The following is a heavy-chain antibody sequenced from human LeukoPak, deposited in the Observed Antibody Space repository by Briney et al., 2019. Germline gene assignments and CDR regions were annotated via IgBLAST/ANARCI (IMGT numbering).Heavy chain of an antibody. V-gene: IGHV3-30*02. J-gene: IGHJ6*03. Sequence: GGSLRLSCAASGFTCSNYAMHWARQAPGKGLEWVALISYDGSVQYYVDSVRGRFTISKDKSRNTLFLQMNSLRTEDTAVYFCAKERRGFYMDVWGSGTTVTVSS. CDR2: ISYDGSVQ. CDR3: AKERRGFYMDV. CDR1: GFTCSNYA.